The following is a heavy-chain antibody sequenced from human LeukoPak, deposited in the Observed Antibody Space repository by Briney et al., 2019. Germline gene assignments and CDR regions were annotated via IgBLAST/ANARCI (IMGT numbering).Heavy chain of an antibody. J-gene: IGHJ4*02. D-gene: IGHD5-24*01. Sequence: GGSLRLSCAASGFTFSSYAMHWVRQAPGKGLEWVAVISYDGSNKYYADSVKGRFTISRDNAKNSLYLQMNSLRAEDTAVYYCARSPRRDDYFDYWGQGTLVTVSS. CDR3: ARSPRRDDYFDY. CDR1: GFTFSSYA. V-gene: IGHV3-30-3*01. CDR2: ISYDGSNK.